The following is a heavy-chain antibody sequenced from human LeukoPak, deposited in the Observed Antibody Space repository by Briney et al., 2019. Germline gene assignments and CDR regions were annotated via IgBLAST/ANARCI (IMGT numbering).Heavy chain of an antibody. J-gene: IGHJ4*02. CDR3: AREKFYPHSSGWYPFDY. Sequence: SQTLSLTCAISGDSVSSNSAAWNWIRQSPSRGLEWLGRTYYRSKWYNDYALSVKGRITINPDTSKNQFSLQLNSVTPEDTAVYYCAREKFYPHSSGWYPFDYWGQGTLVTVSS. CDR2: TYYRSKWYN. CDR1: GDSVSSNSAA. D-gene: IGHD6-19*01. V-gene: IGHV6-1*01.